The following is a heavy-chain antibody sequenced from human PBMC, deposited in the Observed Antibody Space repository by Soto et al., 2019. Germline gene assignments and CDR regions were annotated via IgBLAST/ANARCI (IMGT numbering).Heavy chain of an antibody. Sequence: GGSLRLSCAGSGFTFSSYAMSWVRQAPGKGLEWVSATSGSGGSTYYADSVKGRFTISRDNSKNTLYLQMNSLRAEDTAVYYCAKSPAQYCSGGSCYLDYWGQGTLVTVSS. D-gene: IGHD2-15*01. CDR2: TSGSGGST. CDR1: GFTFSSYA. J-gene: IGHJ4*02. V-gene: IGHV3-23*01. CDR3: AKSPAQYCSGGSCYLDY.